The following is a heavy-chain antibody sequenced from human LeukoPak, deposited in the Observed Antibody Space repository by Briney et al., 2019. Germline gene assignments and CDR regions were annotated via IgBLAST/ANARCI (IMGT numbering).Heavy chain of an antibody. CDR3: ARLSDNGGKDFDS. D-gene: IGHD4-23*01. Sequence: GESLKISCKGSGYRFTSSWIGWVRQIPGKGLEWMGIIYPRDADIRYSPSFEGQVTISADKSISTAYLQWSSLKASDTAMYYCARLSDNGGKDFDSWGQGNLVTVSS. CDR2: IYPRDADI. CDR1: GYRFTSSW. J-gene: IGHJ4*02. V-gene: IGHV5-51*01.